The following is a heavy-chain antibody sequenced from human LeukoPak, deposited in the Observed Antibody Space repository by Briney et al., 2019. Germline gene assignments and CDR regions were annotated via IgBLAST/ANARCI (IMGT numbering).Heavy chain of an antibody. V-gene: IGHV3-30*02. CDR1: GFTFSSYG. CDR2: IRYDGSNK. D-gene: IGHD2-2*03. Sequence: PGGSLRLSCAASGFTFSSYGIHWVRQAPGKGLEWVAFIRYDGSNKYYADSVKGRFTISRDNSKNTPYLQMNSLRAEDTAVYYCANGYCSSTSCYPDFDYWGQGTLVTVSS. J-gene: IGHJ4*02. CDR3: ANGYCSSTSCYPDFDY.